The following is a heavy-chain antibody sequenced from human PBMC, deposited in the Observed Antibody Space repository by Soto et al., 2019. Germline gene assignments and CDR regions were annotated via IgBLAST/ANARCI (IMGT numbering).Heavy chain of an antibody. J-gene: IGHJ6*02. CDR2: INPSTGNT. V-gene: IGHV1-46*01. Sequence: QMQLVQSGAEVKKPGASVKVSCKASGYNFTTYKVYWVRQAPGQGLEWMGVINPSTGNTAYAQKFDGRVTMISDTSTSTVYMELSSLRSEDTALYYCATTVVGATKRSYYGLDVWGQGTTVTVSS. CDR1: GYNFTTYK. CDR3: ATTVVGATKRSYYGLDV. D-gene: IGHD1-26*01.